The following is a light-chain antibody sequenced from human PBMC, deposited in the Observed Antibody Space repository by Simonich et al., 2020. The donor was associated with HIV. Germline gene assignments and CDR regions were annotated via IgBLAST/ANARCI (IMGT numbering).Light chain of an antibody. CDR1: SSDVGGYNY. Sequence: QSALTQPPSASVSPGQSVTISCTGTSSDVGGYNYVSWYQQHPGKAPKLMIYEVSKRPSGVSNRFSGSKSGNTASLTISGLQAEDEADYYCSSYTSSSTVVFGGGTKLTVL. J-gene: IGLJ2*01. CDR2: EVS. V-gene: IGLV2-14*01. CDR3: SSYTSSSTVV.